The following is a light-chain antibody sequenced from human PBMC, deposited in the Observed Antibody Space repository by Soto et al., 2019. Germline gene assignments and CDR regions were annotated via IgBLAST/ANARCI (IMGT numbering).Light chain of an antibody. Sequence: DIQMTQSPSSLSVSVGDRVTITCRASQTITTWMAWYQQKPGKAPKLLIYAASSLQSGVPSRFSGSGSGTDFTLTISSLQPEDFATYYCQQANSFPELTFGGGTKVDNK. CDR3: QQANSFPELT. CDR1: QTITTW. V-gene: IGKV1-12*01. CDR2: AAS. J-gene: IGKJ4*01.